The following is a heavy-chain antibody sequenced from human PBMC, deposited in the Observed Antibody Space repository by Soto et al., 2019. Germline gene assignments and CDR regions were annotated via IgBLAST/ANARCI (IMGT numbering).Heavy chain of an antibody. V-gene: IGHV1-2*02. CDR1: GYTFTGYF. J-gene: IGHJ4*02. Sequence: ASVKGSCKASGYTFTGYFIHWVRQAPGQGLEWMGWINPNNGRTTYAQKFQGRVTMTRDTSINTVYMELTRLRSDDTAVFYCAREGWSPGYAPAFDYWGQGAMEPVSS. CDR3: AREGWSPGYAPAFDY. CDR2: INPNNGRT. D-gene: IGHD3-3*01.